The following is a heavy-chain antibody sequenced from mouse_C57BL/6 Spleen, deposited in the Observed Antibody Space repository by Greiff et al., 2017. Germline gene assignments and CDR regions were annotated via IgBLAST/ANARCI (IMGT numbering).Heavy chain of an antibody. J-gene: IGHJ4*01. D-gene: IGHD1-1*01. V-gene: IGHV1-39*01. CDR2: INPNYGTT. Sequence: VQLQQSGPELVKPGASVKISCKASGYSFTDYNMNWVKQSNGKSLEWIGVINPNYGTTSYNQKFKGKATLTVDQSSSTAYMQLNSLTSEDSAVXYCAREGTTVVSYYAMDYWGQGTSVTVSS. CDR3: AREGTTVVSYYAMDY. CDR1: GYSFTDYN.